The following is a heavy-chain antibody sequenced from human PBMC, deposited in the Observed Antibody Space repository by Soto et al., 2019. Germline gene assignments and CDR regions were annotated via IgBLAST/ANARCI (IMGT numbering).Heavy chain of an antibody. CDR1: GYTFTGYY. CDR3: ARGVGPVPLTIDY. D-gene: IGHD7-27*01. CDR2: INPNSGGT. Sequence: ASVKVSCKASGYTFTGYYMHWVRQAPGQGLEWMGWINPNSGGTNYAQKLQGRVTMTTDTSTSTAYMELRSLRSDDTAVYYCARGVGPVPLTIDYWGQGTLVTVSS. V-gene: IGHV1-2*02. J-gene: IGHJ4*02.